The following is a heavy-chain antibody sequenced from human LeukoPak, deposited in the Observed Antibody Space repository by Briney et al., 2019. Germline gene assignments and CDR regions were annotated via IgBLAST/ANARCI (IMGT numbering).Heavy chain of an antibody. Sequence: GGSLRLSCAASGFTFVNYAMSWVPQAPGKGLEWVSTITGGGRNTYYADSVKGRFTISRDNSKNTLYLQMNSLRDEDTALYYCAKTPGHTSSWQFDYWGQGTLVTVSS. CDR2: ITGGGRNT. CDR1: GFTFVNYA. J-gene: IGHJ4*02. D-gene: IGHD6-13*01. V-gene: IGHV3-23*01. CDR3: AKTPGHTSSWQFDY.